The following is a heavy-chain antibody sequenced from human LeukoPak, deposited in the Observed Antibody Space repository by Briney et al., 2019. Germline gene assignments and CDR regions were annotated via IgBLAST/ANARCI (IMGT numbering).Heavy chain of an antibody. V-gene: IGHV3-21*01. J-gene: IGHJ4*02. CDR2: ISSSSSYI. CDR1: GLTFSSYS. Sequence: GGSLRLSCAASGLTFSSYSMNWVRQAPGKGLEWVSSISSSSSYIYYADSVKGRFTISRDNAKNSLYLQMNSLRAEDTAVYYCARAPAAGFVRFDYWGQGTLVTVSS. CDR3: ARAPAAGFVRFDY. D-gene: IGHD6-13*01.